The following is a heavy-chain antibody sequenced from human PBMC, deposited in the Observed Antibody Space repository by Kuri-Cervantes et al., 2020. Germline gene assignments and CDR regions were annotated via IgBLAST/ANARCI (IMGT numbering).Heavy chain of an antibody. D-gene: IGHD2-15*01. CDR1: GFSLSTSRVG. Sequence: FGPTLVKPTQTLTLTCTFTGFSLSTSRVGVGWSRQPPGQALEWLALIYWDDDKRYSQSLKSRLTITKETSKNQVVVTVTNMDPVDTATYYCAHRVVAAEIFDYWGQGTLVTVSS. V-gene: IGHV2-5*02. J-gene: IGHJ4*02. CDR3: AHRVVAAEIFDY. CDR2: IYWDDDK.